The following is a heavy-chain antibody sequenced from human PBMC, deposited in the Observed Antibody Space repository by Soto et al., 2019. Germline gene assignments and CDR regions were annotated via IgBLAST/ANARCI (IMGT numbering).Heavy chain of an antibody. V-gene: IGHV3-23*01. D-gene: IGHD2-8*01. CDR2: ISGSADST. J-gene: IGHJ6*02. Sequence: EVQLLESGGGFIHPGGSLRLSCAASGFSFSSFAMNWVRQAPGKGLEWVSIISGSADSTFYADSVKGRFTISRDNSKSTLCLQINSLRAEDTAVYYCAKTRGAMIYAIAVYGMDVWGQGPTVTVSS. CDR3: AKTRGAMIYAIAVYGMDV. CDR1: GFSFSSFA.